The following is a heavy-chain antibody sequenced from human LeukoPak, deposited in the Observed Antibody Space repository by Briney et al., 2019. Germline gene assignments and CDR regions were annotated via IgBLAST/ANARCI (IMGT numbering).Heavy chain of an antibody. CDR1: GYTFTSYD. Sequence: ASVKVSCKASGYTFTSYDINWVRQATGQGLEWMGWMNPNSGNTGYAQKFQGRVTITRNTSISTAYMELSSLRSDDTAVYYCASPIAVTTAFDYWGQGTLVTVSS. V-gene: IGHV1-8*03. J-gene: IGHJ4*02. D-gene: IGHD4-17*01. CDR2: MNPNSGNT. CDR3: ASPIAVTTAFDY.